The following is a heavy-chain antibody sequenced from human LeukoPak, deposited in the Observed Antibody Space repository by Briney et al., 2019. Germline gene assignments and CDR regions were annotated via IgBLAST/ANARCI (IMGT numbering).Heavy chain of an antibody. V-gene: IGHV4-61*02. J-gene: IGHJ4*02. CDR3: ARGRDVWFGEPYFDY. Sequence: SETLSLTCTVSGGSISSGSYYWSWIRQPAGKGLEWIGRIYTSGSTNYNPSLKSRVTISVDTSKNQFSLKLSSVTAADTAVYYCARGRDVWFGEPYFDYWGQGTLVTVSS. CDR2: IYTSGST. D-gene: IGHD3-10*01. CDR1: GGSISSGSYY.